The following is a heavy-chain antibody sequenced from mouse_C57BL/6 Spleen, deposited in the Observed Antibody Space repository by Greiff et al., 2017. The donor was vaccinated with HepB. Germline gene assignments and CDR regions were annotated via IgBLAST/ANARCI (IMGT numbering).Heavy chain of an antibody. CDR3: ARSNYDYDEAFAY. V-gene: IGHV1-42*01. CDR2: INPSTGGT. D-gene: IGHD2-4*01. J-gene: IGHJ3*01. Sequence: VQLKESGPELVKPGASVKISCKASGYSFTGYYMNWVKQSPEKSLEWIGEINPSTGGTTYNQKFKAKATLTVDKSSSTAYMQLKSLTSEDSAVYYCARSNYDYDEAFAYWGQGTLVTVSA. CDR1: GYSFTGYY.